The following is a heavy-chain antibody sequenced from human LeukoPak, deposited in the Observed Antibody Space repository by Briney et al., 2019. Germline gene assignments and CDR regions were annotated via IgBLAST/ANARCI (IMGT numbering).Heavy chain of an antibody. CDR2: IPSSSTA. CDR1: AFTSTNYS. CDR3: ARDYCSGPKCYFIDY. Sequence: ADAFTSTNYSMECVRPVHGSGIEWVSYIPSSSTANYAGSVKGRFTSSRDNAKSSLFLQMNSLRAEDTAVYYCARDYCSGPKCYFIDYWGQGALVTVSS. V-gene: IGHV3-48*04. D-gene: IGHD2-15*01. J-gene: IGHJ4*02.